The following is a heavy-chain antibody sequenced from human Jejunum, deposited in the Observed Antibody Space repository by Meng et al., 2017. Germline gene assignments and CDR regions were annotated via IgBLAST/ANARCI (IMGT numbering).Heavy chain of an antibody. CDR3: ARDWGCRDGYCFSGLLEF. V-gene: IGHV4-4*02. Sequence: QVQLQESGPGLVRPSGNLTLTCSVSGDSISSNNRWTWVRQPPGRGLEWIGEIYHGGDTNYNPSLTSPVTISVDKSKNQFTLRLNSVTAADTAIYYCARDWGCRDGYCFSGLLEFWGQGILVTVSS. CDR2: IYHGGDT. CDR1: GDSISSNNR. D-gene: IGHD2-15*01. J-gene: IGHJ4*02.